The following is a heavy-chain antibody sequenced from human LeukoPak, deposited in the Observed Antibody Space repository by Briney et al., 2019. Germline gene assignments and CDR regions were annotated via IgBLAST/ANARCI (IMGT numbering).Heavy chain of an antibody. CDR3: AHRRGTYYFQY. CDR1: GFSLSSSGVG. Sequence: SGPTLVKPTQTLTLTRTFSGFSLSSSGVGVGWIRQPPGKALEWLALIYWDDDKRYSPSLKSRLTITKDTSKNQVVLTMTNMDPVDTATYYCAHRRGTYYFQYWGQGTLVTVSS. V-gene: IGHV2-5*02. CDR2: IYWDDDK. J-gene: IGHJ4*02. D-gene: IGHD1-26*01.